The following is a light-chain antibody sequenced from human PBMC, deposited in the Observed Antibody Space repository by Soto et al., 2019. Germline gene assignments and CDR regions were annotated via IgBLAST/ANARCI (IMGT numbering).Light chain of an antibody. V-gene: IGLV1-40*01. CDR1: SSNVGAGYD. Sequence: QSVLTQPPSVSGAPGQRVTISCTGSSSNVGAGYDVQWYQQLPGTAPKLIIYGSNNRIRPSGVPGRFSGSKSGTSASLAITGLQAEDEADYFCQSYDSSLSGVVFGGGTKLTVL. CDR2: GSNNR. CDR3: QSYDSSLSGVV. J-gene: IGLJ2*01.